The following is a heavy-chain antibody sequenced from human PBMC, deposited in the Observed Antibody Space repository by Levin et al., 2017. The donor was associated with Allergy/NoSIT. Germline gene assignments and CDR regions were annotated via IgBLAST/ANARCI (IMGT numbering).Heavy chain of an antibody. CDR3: ARGPRNWGFDY. CDR1: GYIFTSYD. Sequence: PGESLKISCKPSGYIFTSYDINWVRQATGQGLEWMGWMNPNTGNTGYAQKFQGRVTMTRSTSISTAYMELNSLRSEDTAVYYCARGPRNWGFDYWGQGTLVSVSS. D-gene: IGHD7-27*01. V-gene: IGHV1-8*01. CDR2: MNPNTGNT. J-gene: IGHJ4*02.